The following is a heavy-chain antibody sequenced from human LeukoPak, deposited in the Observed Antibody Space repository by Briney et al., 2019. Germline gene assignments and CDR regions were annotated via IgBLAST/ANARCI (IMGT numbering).Heavy chain of an antibody. D-gene: IGHD2-15*01. CDR2: INHSGST. Sequence: SETLSLTCTVSGGSISSGGYYWSWIRQPPGKGLEWIGEINHSGSTNYNPSLKSRVTISVDTSKNQFSLKLSSVTAADTAVYYCARVGYCSGGSCYPHGYFDYWGQGTLVTVSS. V-gene: IGHV4-61*08. CDR1: GGSISSGGYY. CDR3: ARVGYCSGGSCYPHGYFDY. J-gene: IGHJ4*02.